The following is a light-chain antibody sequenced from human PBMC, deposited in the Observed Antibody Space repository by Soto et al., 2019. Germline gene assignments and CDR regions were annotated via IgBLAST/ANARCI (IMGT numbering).Light chain of an antibody. Sequence: EIVMTQSPATLSVSPGGRATLSCRASQSISDTLAWYQQKPGQAPRLLIYSASRRATGFPGRFSGSGSGTYFTLTISSLQSEDLAVYYCQQYNNWSWTFGQGTKVEIK. CDR1: QSISDT. J-gene: IGKJ1*01. V-gene: IGKV3-15*01. CDR3: QQYNNWSWT. CDR2: SAS.